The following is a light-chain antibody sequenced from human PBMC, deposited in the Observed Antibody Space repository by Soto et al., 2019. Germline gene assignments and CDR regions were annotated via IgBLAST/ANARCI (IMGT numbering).Light chain of an antibody. CDR2: GAS. J-gene: IGKJ5*01. CDR3: QQYDNWPPHT. Sequence: EIVLTQSPATLSLSPGETATLSCRASQSISNYLAWYQQKPGQAPRLLIYGASSRATGIPDRFSGSGSGTDFTLTISSLQPEDFAVYYCQQYDNWPPHTFGQGTRLEIK. V-gene: IGKV3D-15*01. CDR1: QSISNY.